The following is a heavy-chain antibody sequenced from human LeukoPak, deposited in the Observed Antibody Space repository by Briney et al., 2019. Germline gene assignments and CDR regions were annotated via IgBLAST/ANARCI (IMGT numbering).Heavy chain of an antibody. CDR3: ARDPGERGDNWNLPS. D-gene: IGHD1-20*01. J-gene: IGHJ4*02. Sequence: SETLSLTCTVSGGSISSYYWSWIRQPAGKGLEWIGRIYTSGSTNYNPSLKSRVTMSVDTPKNQFSLKLSSVTAADTAVYYCARDPGERGDNWNLPSWGQGTLVTVSS. CDR1: GGSISSYY. CDR2: IYTSGST. V-gene: IGHV4-4*07.